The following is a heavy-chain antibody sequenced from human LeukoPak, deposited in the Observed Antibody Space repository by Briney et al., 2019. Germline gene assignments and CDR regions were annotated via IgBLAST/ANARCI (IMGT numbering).Heavy chain of an antibody. CDR2: IIPIFGTA. CDR3: ASGQGGDYVIYY. J-gene: IGHJ4*02. Sequence: ASVKVSCKASGGTFSRYAISWVRQAPGQGLEWMGGIIPIFGTANYAQKFQGRVTITTDESTSTAYMELSSLRSEGTAVYYCASGQGGDYVIYYWGQGTLVTVSS. V-gene: IGHV1-69*05. D-gene: IGHD4-17*01. CDR1: GGTFSRYA.